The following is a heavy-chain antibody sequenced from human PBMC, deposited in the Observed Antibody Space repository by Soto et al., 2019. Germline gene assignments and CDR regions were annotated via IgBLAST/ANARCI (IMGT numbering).Heavy chain of an antibody. J-gene: IGHJ5*02. D-gene: IGHD3-22*01. CDR2: IYYMGST. V-gene: IGHV4-61*01. Sequence: QVQLQESGPGLVKPSETLSLTCTVSGGSVSSGSYYWSWIRQPPGKVLEWIGYIYYMGSTNYNPSLKRRVTISVDASKNQFSVKLSSVTAADTAVYYCARATYYYDSSGYYLGAWFDPWGQGTLVTVSS. CDR3: ARATYYYDSSGYYLGAWFDP. CDR1: GGSVSSGSYY.